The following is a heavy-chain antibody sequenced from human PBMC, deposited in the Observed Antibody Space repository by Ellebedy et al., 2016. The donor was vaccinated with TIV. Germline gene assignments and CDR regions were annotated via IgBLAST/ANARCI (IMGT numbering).Heavy chain of an antibody. V-gene: IGHV4-4*07. CDR2: IYPSGST. J-gene: IGHJ5*02. D-gene: IGHD6-13*01. CDR3: ASGRYSRPYNWFDP. Sequence: MPSETLSLTCTVSGDSFTGYYWNWIRQPAGKGLEWIGRIYPSGSTNYSPSLKSRLTMSVDRSKNQFSLKLSSVTAADTAVYYCASGRYSRPYNWFDPWGQGTLVTVSS. CDR1: GDSFTGYY.